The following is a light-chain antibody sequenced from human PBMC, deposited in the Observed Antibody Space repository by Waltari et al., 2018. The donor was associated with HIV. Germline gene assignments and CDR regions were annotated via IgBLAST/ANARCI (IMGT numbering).Light chain of an antibody. CDR1: QSIITY. Sequence: DIQMTQSPSSLSASVGDRVTITCRASQSIITYVNWYQQKPGKAPKLLIDAGSTLQSGVPSRFSGSGSGTDFTLTISSLQPEDFVTYYCQQTFTTPPYTFGQGTTLEIK. V-gene: IGKV1-39*01. J-gene: IGKJ2*01. CDR3: QQTFTTPPYT. CDR2: AGS.